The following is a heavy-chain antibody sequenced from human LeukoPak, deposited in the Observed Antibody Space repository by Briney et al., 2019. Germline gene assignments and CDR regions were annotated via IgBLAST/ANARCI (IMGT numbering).Heavy chain of an antibody. Sequence: SSETLSLTCAVYGGSFSGYYWSWIRQHPGKGLEWIGYIYYSGSTYYNPSLKSRVTISVDTSKNQFSLKLSSVTAADTAVYYCARWGGVARLLWFPRDAFDIWGQGTMVTVSS. D-gene: IGHD3-10*01. V-gene: IGHV4-31*11. CDR2: IYYSGST. J-gene: IGHJ3*02. CDR1: GGSFSGYY. CDR3: ARWGGVARLLWFPRDAFDI.